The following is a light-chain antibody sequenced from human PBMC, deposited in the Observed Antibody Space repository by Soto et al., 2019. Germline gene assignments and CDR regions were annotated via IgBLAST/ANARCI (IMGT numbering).Light chain of an antibody. CDR2: NNN. Sequence: QSVLTQPPSVSAAPGRRVTISCSGSSSNIGNNYVSWYQQLPGAAPKLLIYNNNKRPSGIPDRFSGSKSVTSGTLDITGLQTGDEADYYCGTWDSSLSAVVFGGGTKVTVL. CDR3: GTWDSSLSAVV. V-gene: IGLV1-51*01. J-gene: IGLJ3*02. CDR1: SSNIGNNY.